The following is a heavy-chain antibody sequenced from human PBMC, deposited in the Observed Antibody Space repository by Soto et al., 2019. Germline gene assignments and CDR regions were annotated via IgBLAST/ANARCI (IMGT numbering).Heavy chain of an antibody. Sequence: VRLSCAASGFTFSSYGMHWVRQAPGKGLEWVAVISYDGSNKYCADSVKGRFTISRDNSKNTLYLQMNSLRAEDTAVYYCARPNWNHYCGMDVWGQRTTVTVSS. CDR3: ARPNWNHYCGMDV. D-gene: IGHD1-1*01. V-gene: IGHV3-30*03. CDR2: ISYDGSNK. J-gene: IGHJ6*02. CDR1: GFTFSSYG.